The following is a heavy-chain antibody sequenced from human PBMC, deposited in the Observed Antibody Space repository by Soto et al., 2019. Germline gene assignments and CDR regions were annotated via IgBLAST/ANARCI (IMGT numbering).Heavy chain of an antibody. CDR2: VITILGMA. V-gene: IGHV1-69*02. J-gene: IGHJ5*02. CDR1: GGTFSSYS. CDR3: ARGGAVVVPGAVDRHNWFDP. D-gene: IGHD2-2*01. Sequence: QVQLVQSGAEVKKPGSSVKVSCEASGGTFSSYSFSWVRQAPGQGLEWMGRVITILGMANYAQKFQGRVTITADKSTSTVYMEMSSLRSEDTAVYYCARGGAVVVPGAVDRHNWFDPWGQGTLFTFSS.